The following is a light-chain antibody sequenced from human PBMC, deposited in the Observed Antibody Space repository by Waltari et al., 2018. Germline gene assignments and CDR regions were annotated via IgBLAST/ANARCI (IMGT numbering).Light chain of an antibody. J-gene: IGKJ1*01. Sequence: SCRASQIVSLHLAWYQQKPGQAPRLLIYGASIRATGIPDRFSGSGSGTDFSLTISRLEPEDFAVYYCQHYRSLPVTFGQGTKVEIK. CDR2: GAS. V-gene: IGKV3-20*01. CDR1: QIVSLH. CDR3: QHYRSLPVT.